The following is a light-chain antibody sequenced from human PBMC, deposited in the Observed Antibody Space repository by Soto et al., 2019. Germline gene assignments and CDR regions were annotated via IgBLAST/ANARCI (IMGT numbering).Light chain of an antibody. V-gene: IGKV1-5*03. J-gene: IGKJ3*01. CDR2: KAS. CDR3: QQYNSYAFT. Sequence: DIPMTQSPSTLSASVGDRVTITCRASQSISSWLAWYQQKPGKAPKLQIYKASSLESGVPSRFSGSGSGTEFTLTISSLQPDDFATYYCQQYNSYAFTFGPGTKVDIK. CDR1: QSISSW.